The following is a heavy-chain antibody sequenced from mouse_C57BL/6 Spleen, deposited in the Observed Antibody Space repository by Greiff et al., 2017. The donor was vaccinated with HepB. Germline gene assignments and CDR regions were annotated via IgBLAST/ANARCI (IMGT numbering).Heavy chain of an antibody. CDR3: ARYYGSSYNFDY. J-gene: IGHJ2*01. V-gene: IGHV1-52*01. CDR1: GYTFTSYW. CDR2: IDPSDSET. D-gene: IGHD1-1*01. Sequence: VQLQQSGAELVRPGSSVKLSCKASGYTFTSYWMHWVKQRPIQGLEWIGNIDPSDSETHYNQKFKDKATLTVDKSSSTAYMQLSSLTSEDSAVYYCARYYGSSYNFDYWGQSTTLTVSS.